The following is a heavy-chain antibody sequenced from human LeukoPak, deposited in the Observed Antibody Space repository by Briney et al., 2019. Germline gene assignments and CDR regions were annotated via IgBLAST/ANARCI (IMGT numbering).Heavy chain of an antibody. CDR1: GYTLTDNH. V-gene: IGHV1-2*06. D-gene: IGHD3/OR15-3a*01. J-gene: IGHJ4*02. Sequence: ASVKVSCKASGYTLTDNHLYWVRQAPGQGLEWMGRINPNSGGTNYARKFQGRVTMTRDTSISTAYMELSRLRSDDTAVYYCARDRTGGFDYWGQGTLVTVSS. CDR3: ARDRTGGFDY. CDR2: INPNSGGT.